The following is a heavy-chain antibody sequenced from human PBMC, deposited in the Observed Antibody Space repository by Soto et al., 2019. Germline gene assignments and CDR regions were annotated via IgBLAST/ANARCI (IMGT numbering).Heavy chain of an antibody. D-gene: IGHD3-22*01. V-gene: IGHV2-70*01. Sequence: SGPTLVNPTQTLTLTCTFSGFSLSTSGMCVSWIRQPPGKALEWLAHIDWDDDKYYSTSLKTRLTISKDTFKNQVALTLTNMDPVDTATYYCARSRLYYFGSSGFYYPFDYWGQGALVTVSS. J-gene: IGHJ4*02. CDR2: IDWDDDK. CDR3: ARSRLYYFGSSGFYYPFDY. CDR1: GFSLSTSGMC.